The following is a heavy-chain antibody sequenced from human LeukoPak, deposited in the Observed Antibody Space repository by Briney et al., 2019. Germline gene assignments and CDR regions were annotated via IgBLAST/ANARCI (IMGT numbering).Heavy chain of an antibody. Sequence: PGGSLRLSCAASGFTFSNNAMSWVRQAPGKGLEWVSGISGSGSNTYYANSVKGRFTISRDNSKNTLYLQMNSLRAEDTAVYYCAKGTDFWSGYSAIDYWGQGTLVTVSS. J-gene: IGHJ4*02. D-gene: IGHD3-3*01. V-gene: IGHV3-23*01. CDR2: ISGSGSNT. CDR3: AKGTDFWSGYSAIDY. CDR1: GFTFSNNA.